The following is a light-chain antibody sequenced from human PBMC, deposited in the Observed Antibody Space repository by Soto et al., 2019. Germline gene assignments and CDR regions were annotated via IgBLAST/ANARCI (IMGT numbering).Light chain of an antibody. CDR3: QQRSNWT. J-gene: IGKJ1*01. V-gene: IGKV3-15*01. Sequence: EIVMTQSPATLSVSPGERATLSCRAGQGVTTNFAWYQQKSGQSPRLLIYGASTRATGIPARFSGSGSGTEFTLTISSLQSEDFAVYYCQQRSNWTFGQGTKVDIK. CDR2: GAS. CDR1: QGVTTN.